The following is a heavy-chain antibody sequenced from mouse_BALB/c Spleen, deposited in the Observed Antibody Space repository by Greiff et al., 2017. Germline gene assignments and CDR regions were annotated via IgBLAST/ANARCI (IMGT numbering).Heavy chain of an antibody. J-gene: IGHJ4*01. CDR1: GFSLTSYG. V-gene: IGHV2-4-1*01. Sequence: QVQLQQSGPGLVQPSQSLSITCTVSGFSLTSYGVHWVRQSPGKGLEWLGVIWSGGSTDYNAAFISRLSISKDNSKSQVFFKMNSLQADDTAIYYCARNYYDYDEDYYAMDYWGQGTSVTVSS. D-gene: IGHD2-4*01. CDR3: ARNYYDYDEDYYAMDY. CDR2: IWSGGST.